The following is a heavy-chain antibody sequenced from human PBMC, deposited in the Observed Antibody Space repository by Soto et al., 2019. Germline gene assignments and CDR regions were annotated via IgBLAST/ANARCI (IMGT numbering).Heavy chain of an antibody. V-gene: IGHV3-66*01. J-gene: IGHJ6*02. CDR2: IYSGGNT. D-gene: IGHD3-10*01. CDR3: ARDFVVAGAGRTLYYFGMDV. CDR1: GFTVSRNY. Sequence: EVQLVESGGGLVQPAGSLRLSCAPSGFTVSRNYMSWVRQAPGNGLAWVSVIYSGGNTDYAYSVKGRFTISRDNSRNTVSLKLNSLRDEDTAVYYCARDFVVAGAGRTLYYFGMDVWGQGPTVTVS.